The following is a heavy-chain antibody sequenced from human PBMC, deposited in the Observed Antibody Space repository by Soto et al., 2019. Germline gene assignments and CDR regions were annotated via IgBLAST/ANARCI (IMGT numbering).Heavy chain of an antibody. CDR2: ISAYNGNT. CDR1: GYTFTSYG. V-gene: IGHV1-18*01. CDR3: AREPPAKLGHYGMDV. D-gene: IGHD7-27*01. J-gene: IGHJ6*02. Sequence: ASVKVSCKASGYTFTSYGISWVRQAPGQGLEWMGWISAYNGNTNYAQKLQGRVTMTTDTSTSTAYMELRSLRSDDTAVYYCAREPPAKLGHYGMDVWGQGTTVTVSS.